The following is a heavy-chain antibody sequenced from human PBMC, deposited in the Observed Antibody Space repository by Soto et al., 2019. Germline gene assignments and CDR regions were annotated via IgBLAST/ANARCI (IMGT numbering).Heavy chain of an antibody. CDR1: GGSISSHY. CDR3: ASSVLGYCSGGSCYSPYYYYMDV. J-gene: IGHJ6*03. D-gene: IGHD2-15*01. CDR2: IYYSGST. Sequence: SETLSLTCTVSGGSISSHYWIWIRQPPGKGLEWIGYIYYSGSTNYNPSLKSRVTISVDTSKNQFSLKLSSVTAADTAVYYCASSVLGYCSGGSCYSPYYYYMDVWGKGTTVTVSS. V-gene: IGHV4-59*08.